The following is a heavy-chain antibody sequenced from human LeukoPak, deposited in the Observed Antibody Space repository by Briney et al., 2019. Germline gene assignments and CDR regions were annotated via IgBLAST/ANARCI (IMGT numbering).Heavy chain of an antibody. CDR3: AKANYYDSSGQFDP. CDR1: GFIFSSYE. Sequence: GGSLRLSCAASGFIFSSYEVHWVRQAPGKGLEWASYISSSGSAIYYADSVKGRFTISRDNAKNSLYLQMNSLRAEDTAVYYCAKANYYDSSGQFDPWGQGTLVTVSS. V-gene: IGHV3-48*03. CDR2: ISSSGSAI. D-gene: IGHD3-22*01. J-gene: IGHJ5*02.